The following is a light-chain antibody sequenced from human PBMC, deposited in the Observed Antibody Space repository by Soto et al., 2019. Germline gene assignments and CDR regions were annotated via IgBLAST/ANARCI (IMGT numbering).Light chain of an antibody. CDR2: GAS. Sequence: EIVLTQSPGTLSLSPGERATLSCRASQTVSSSYLAWYQQKPGQAPRLLIYGASSRATGIPDRFSGSGSGTDFTLTISRLEPEDFAVFYCHQCDTSPFTFRGGTKVEIK. J-gene: IGKJ4*01. CDR1: QTVSSSY. V-gene: IGKV3-20*01. CDR3: HQCDTSPFT.